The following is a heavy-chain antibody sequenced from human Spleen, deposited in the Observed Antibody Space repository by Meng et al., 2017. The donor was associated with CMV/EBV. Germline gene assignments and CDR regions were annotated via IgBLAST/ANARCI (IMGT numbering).Heavy chain of an antibody. Sequence: GGSLRLSCAASGFTFDDYAMHWVRQAPGKGLEWVSGISWNGGSIGYADSVKGRFTISRDNAKNSLYLQMNSLRAEDTALYYCAKGPAVAAPVDYWGQGTLVTVSS. CDR1: GFTFDDYA. D-gene: IGHD6-19*01. CDR2: ISWNGGSI. J-gene: IGHJ4*02. CDR3: AKGPAVAAPVDY. V-gene: IGHV3-9*01.